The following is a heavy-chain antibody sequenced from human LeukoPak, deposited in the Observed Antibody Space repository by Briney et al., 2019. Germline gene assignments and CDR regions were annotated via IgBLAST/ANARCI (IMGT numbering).Heavy chain of an antibody. CDR1: GFVFDDYD. D-gene: IGHD6-19*01. J-gene: IGHJ5*02. CDR2: IRPSGDNT. CDR3: ARVAGWHWFDP. Sequence: GGSLRLSCGASGFVFDDYDMHWVRQAPGRGLEWVSSIRPSGDNTYYGDSVKGRFTISRDNSKNTVYLQMNNMRVDDTAVYYCARVAGWHWFDPWGQGTLVTVSS. V-gene: IGHV3-23*01.